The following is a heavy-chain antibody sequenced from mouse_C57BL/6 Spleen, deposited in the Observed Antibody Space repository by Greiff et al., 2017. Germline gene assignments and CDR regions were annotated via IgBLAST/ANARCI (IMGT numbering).Heavy chain of an antibody. CDR3: ARGTTVVAEGFAY. D-gene: IGHD1-1*01. V-gene: IGHV1-82*01. CDR2: IYPGDGDT. J-gene: IGHJ3*01. CDR1: GYAFSSSW. Sequence: VQLQASGPELVKPGASVKISCKASGYAFSSSWMNWVKQRPGKGLEWSGRIYPGDGDTNSNGKFKGKATLTADKSSSTAYMQLSSLTSEDSAVYFCARGTTVVAEGFAYWGQGTLVTVSA.